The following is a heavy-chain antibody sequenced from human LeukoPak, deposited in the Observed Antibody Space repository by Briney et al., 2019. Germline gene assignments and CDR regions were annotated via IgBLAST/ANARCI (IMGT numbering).Heavy chain of an antibody. D-gene: IGHD5-18*01. CDR2: ISWNSNNI. J-gene: IGHJ4*02. CDR1: GLTFDDYG. V-gene: IGHV3-9*01. Sequence: GRSLRLSCAASGLTFDDYGMHWVRQAPGKGLEWVSGISWNSNNIGYADSVKGRFTISRDNAKNSLYLQMNSLRAEDTALYYCAKVKGRGYSYGPIDYWGQGTLVTVSS. CDR3: AKVKGRGYSYGPIDY.